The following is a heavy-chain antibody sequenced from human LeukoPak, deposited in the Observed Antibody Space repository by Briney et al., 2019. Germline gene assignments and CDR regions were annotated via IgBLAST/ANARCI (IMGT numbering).Heavy chain of an antibody. D-gene: IGHD2-2*01. J-gene: IGHJ6*02. CDR2: INPSGGST. V-gene: IGHV1-46*01. Sequence: ASVKVSCKASGYTFTSYYMHWVRQAPGQGLEWMGIINPSGGSTSYAQKFQGRVTMTRDTSTSTVYMELSSLRSEETAVYYCARDIVVVPAAISYYYYGMDVWGQGTTVTVSS. CDR3: ARDIVVVPAAISYYYYGMDV. CDR1: GYTFTSYY.